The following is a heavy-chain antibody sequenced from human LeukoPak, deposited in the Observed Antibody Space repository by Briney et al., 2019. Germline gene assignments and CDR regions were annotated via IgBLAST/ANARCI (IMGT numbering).Heavy chain of an antibody. CDR3: ARDVVAYNWFDP. V-gene: IGHV3-74*01. CDR2: INSDGSST. CDR1: GFTFGNYA. J-gene: IGHJ5*02. Sequence: GGSLRLSCEASGFTFGNYAMSWVRQAPGKGLVWVSRINSDGSSTSYADSVKGRFTISRDNAKYTLYLQMNSLRAEDTAVYYCARDVVAYNWFDPWGQGTLVTVSS. D-gene: IGHD2-21*01.